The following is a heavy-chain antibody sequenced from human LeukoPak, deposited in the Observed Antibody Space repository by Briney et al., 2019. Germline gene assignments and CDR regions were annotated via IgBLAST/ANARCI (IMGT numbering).Heavy chain of an antibody. Sequence: GGSLRLSCAASGFTLSSYWMSWVRQAPGKGREWVANIKQDGSEKYYVDSVKGRFTISRDNAKNSLYLQMNSLRAENTAVYYCARQAGYSRSWYILRWFDPWGQGTLVTVSS. V-gene: IGHV3-7*01. CDR3: ARQAGYSRSWYILRWFDP. D-gene: IGHD6-13*01. CDR2: IKQDGSEK. J-gene: IGHJ5*02. CDR1: GFTLSSYW.